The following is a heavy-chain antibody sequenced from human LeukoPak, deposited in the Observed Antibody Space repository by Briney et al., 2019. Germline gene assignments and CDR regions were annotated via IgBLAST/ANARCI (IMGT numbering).Heavy chain of an antibody. V-gene: IGHV4-39*02. D-gene: IGHD3-10*01. J-gene: IGHJ6*02. CDR3: AREYMDYYYYGMDV. Sequence: SETLSLTCTVSGGSISSSSYYWGWIRQPPGKGLEWIGSIYYSGSTYYNPSLKSRVTISVDTSKNQFSLKLSSVTAADTAVYYCAREYMDYYYYGMDVWGQGTTVTVSS. CDR2: IYYSGST. CDR1: GGSISSSSYY.